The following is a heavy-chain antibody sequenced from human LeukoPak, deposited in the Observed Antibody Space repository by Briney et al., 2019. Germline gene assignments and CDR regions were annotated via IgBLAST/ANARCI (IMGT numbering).Heavy chain of an antibody. CDR3: AQGGYDAFDI. D-gene: IGHD3-16*01. J-gene: IGHJ3*02. V-gene: IGHV1-69-2*01. CDR2: VDPEDGET. Sequence: ASVKVSCKVSGYTFTDYYMHWVQQAPGKGLEWMGLVDPEDGETIYAEKFQGRVTITADTSTDTAYMELSSLRSEDTAVYYCAQGGYDAFDIWGQGTMVTVSS. CDR1: GYTFTDYY.